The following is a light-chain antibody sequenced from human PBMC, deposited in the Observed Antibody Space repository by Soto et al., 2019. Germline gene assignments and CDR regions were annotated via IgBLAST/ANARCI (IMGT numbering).Light chain of an antibody. CDR1: QSVSSN. Sequence: EIVMTQSPATLSVSPGERATLSCRASQSVSSNLAWYQQKPGQAPRLLIYGASTRATGIPARFSGSGSGTKFTLTISSLQSEDFVVFYCQQYNNWPPWTFGQGTKVEIK. V-gene: IGKV3-15*01. CDR2: GAS. CDR3: QQYNNWPPWT. J-gene: IGKJ1*01.